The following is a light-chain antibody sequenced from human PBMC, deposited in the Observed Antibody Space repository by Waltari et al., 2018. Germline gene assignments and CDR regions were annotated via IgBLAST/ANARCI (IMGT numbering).Light chain of an antibody. CDR3: QQYNNYTPKT. CDR1: QSISNW. V-gene: IGKV1-5*01. CDR2: KAS. Sequence: LSASVGDRVTITCRATQSISNWLAWYQQKPGKAPKLLIYKASTLESGVPSRFSGSGSGTEFTLTISSLQPDDFATYFCQQYNNYTPKTFGQGTKVDIK. J-gene: IGKJ1*01.